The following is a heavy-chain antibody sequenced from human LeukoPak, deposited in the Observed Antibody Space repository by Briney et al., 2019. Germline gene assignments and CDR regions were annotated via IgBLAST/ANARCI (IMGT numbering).Heavy chain of an antibody. J-gene: IGHJ5*02. V-gene: IGHV3-23*01. CDR3: AKGGYTTWFDP. Sequence: PGGSLRLSCAASGFTFRDYSMTWVRQAPGKGLEWVSNIRSNGRDTYYTDSVKGRFTISRDNSKNTLYLEMNNLRAGDTAVYYCAKGGYTTWFDPWGQGTLVTVSS. CDR2: IRSNGRDT. D-gene: IGHD2-15*01. CDR1: GFTFRDYS.